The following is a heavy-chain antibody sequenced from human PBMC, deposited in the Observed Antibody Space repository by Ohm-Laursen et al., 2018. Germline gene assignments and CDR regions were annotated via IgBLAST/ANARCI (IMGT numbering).Heavy chain of an antibody. CDR2: ISAYNGNT. CDR1: GYTFTGYY. CDR3: ARDQLAVAFDY. Sequence: ASVKVSCKASGYTFTGYYMHWVRQAPGQGLEWMGWISAYNGNTNYAQKLQGRVTMTTDTSTSTAYMELRSLRSDDTAVYYCARDQLAVAFDYWGQGTLVTVSS. J-gene: IGHJ4*02. V-gene: IGHV1-18*04. D-gene: IGHD6-19*01.